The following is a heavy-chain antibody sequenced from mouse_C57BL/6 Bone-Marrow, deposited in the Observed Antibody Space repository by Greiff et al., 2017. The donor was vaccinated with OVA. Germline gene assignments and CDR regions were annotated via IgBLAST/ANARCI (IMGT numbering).Heavy chain of an antibody. Sequence: VQLKQSGPELVKPGASVKISCKASGYTFTDYYMNWVKQSHGKSLEWIGDINPNNGGTSYNQKFKGKATLTVDKSSSTAYMELRSLTSEDSAVYYCARRSQAYYSNFYFDYWGQGTTLTVSS. J-gene: IGHJ2*01. CDR2: INPNNGGT. D-gene: IGHD2-5*01. CDR1: GYTFTDYY. V-gene: IGHV1-26*01. CDR3: ARRSQAYYSNFYFDY.